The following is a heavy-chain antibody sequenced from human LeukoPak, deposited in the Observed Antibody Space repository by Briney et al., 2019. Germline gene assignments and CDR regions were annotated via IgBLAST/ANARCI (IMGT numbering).Heavy chain of an antibody. D-gene: IGHD3-16*02. Sequence: GGSLRLSCAASGFTFSSYWMSWVRQAPGKGLEWVANIKQDGSEKYYVDSVKGRFSISRDNSKNSLYLQMNSLRAEDTAMYFCASGYRSGPICAWGQGTLVTVSS. J-gene: IGHJ4*02. CDR1: GFTFSSYW. CDR2: IKQDGSEK. V-gene: IGHV3-7*01. CDR3: ASGYRSGPICA.